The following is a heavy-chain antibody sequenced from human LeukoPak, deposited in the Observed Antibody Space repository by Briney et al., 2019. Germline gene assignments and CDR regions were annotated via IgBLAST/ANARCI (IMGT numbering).Heavy chain of an antibody. CDR3: ARCTSRSYYYMDV. V-gene: IGHV4-59*01. Sequence: SETLSLTCTVSGGSISSYYWSWIRQPPGKGLEWIGYIYYSGSTNYNPSLKSRVTISVDTSKNQFSLKLSSVTAADTAVYYCARCTSRSYYYMDVWGKGTTVTVSS. D-gene: IGHD2-8*01. CDR2: IYYSGST. J-gene: IGHJ6*03. CDR1: GGSISSYY.